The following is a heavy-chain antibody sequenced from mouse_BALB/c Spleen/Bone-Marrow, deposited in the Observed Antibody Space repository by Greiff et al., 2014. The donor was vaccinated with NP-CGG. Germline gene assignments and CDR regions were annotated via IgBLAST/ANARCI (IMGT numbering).Heavy chain of an antibody. CDR2: IDPFNGDT. Sequence: VQLKQSGPELMKPGASVKISCKASGYSFTSYYMHWVKQSHGKSIEWIGYIDPFNGDTNYNQKFKGKATLTVDKSSSTAYMHLSSLTPEDSAVYYCARRVITTGPGFAYWGQGTLVTVSA. J-gene: IGHJ3*01. CDR3: ARRVITTGPGFAY. CDR1: GYSFTSYY. V-gene: IGHV1S135*01. D-gene: IGHD2-4*01.